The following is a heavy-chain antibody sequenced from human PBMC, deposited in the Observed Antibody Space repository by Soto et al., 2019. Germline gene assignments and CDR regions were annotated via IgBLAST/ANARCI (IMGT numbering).Heavy chain of an antibody. J-gene: IGHJ4*02. D-gene: IGHD2-2*01. Sequence: QVQLQQWGAGLLKPSETLSLTCAVYGGSFSGYYWNWIRQPPGKGLEWIGEISHTGNTNYNPSLKSRVTLSVDTSKKQFSLMLTSVTAADTAVYYCARDLQLPLDYWGQGTLVTVSS. CDR3: ARDLQLPLDY. CDR2: ISHTGNT. CDR1: GGSFSGYY. V-gene: IGHV4-34*01.